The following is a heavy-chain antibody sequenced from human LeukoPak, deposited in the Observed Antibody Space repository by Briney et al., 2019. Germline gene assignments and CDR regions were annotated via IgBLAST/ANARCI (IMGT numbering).Heavy chain of an antibody. CDR2: MNPNSGNT. CDR1: GYTFTSYD. V-gene: IGHV1-8*01. J-gene: IGHJ6*03. CDR3: ARDGSSTQHGFNYYYYYMDV. D-gene: IGHD2-2*01. Sequence: GASVKVSCKASGYTFTSYDINWVRQATGQGLEWMGWMNPNSGNTGYAQKFQGRVTMTRNTSISTAYMELSSLRAEDTAVYYCARDGSSTQHGFNYYYYYMDVWGKGTTVTISS.